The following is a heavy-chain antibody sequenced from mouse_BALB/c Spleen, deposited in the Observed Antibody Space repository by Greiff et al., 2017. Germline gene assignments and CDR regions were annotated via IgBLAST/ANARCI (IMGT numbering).Heavy chain of an antibody. CDR3: AIDYYGSSWDY. CDR2: ISSGGST. CDR1: GFTFSSYA. J-gene: IGHJ2*01. D-gene: IGHD1-1*01. Sequence: EVKLVESGGGLVKPGGSLKLSCAASGFTFSSYAMSWVRQTPEKRLEWVASISSGGSTYYPDSVKGRFTISRDNARNILYLQMSSLRSEDTAMYYSAIDYYGSSWDYWGQGTTLTVSS. V-gene: IGHV5-6-5*01.